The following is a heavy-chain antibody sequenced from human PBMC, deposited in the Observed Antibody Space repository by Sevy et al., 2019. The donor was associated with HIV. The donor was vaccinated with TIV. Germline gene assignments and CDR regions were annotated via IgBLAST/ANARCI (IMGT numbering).Heavy chain of an antibody. Sequence: GGSLRLSCAASGFTFSYFSMHWVRQDPGKGLEWVAVVYSGGATYYADSVKGRFTISRDKSKSTLYLQMKSLRAEDTAVYYCARVGYCRGGTCFSGFYYAMDVWGQGTTVTVSS. CDR2: VYSGGAT. D-gene: IGHD2-15*01. V-gene: IGHV3-53*01. CDR1: GFTFSYFS. CDR3: ARVGYCRGGTCFSGFYYAMDV. J-gene: IGHJ6*02.